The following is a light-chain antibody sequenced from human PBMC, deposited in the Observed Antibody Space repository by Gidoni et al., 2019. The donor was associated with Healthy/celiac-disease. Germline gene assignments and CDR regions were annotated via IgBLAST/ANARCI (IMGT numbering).Light chain of an antibody. CDR3: QQRSNWPRT. Sequence: ELVLTQSPATLSLSPGERATLSCRASQSVSSYLAWYQQKPGQAPRLLIYDASNRATGIPARFSCSGSGTDFTLTISSLEPEDFAVYYCQQRSNWPRTFGQGTKVEIK. V-gene: IGKV3-11*01. J-gene: IGKJ1*01. CDR1: QSVSSY. CDR2: DAS.